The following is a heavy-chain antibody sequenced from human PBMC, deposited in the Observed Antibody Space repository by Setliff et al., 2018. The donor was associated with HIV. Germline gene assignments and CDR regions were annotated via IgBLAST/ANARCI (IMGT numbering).Heavy chain of an antibody. V-gene: IGHV4-39*01. CDR2: IYFSGST. D-gene: IGHD2-21*01. CDR1: GDSISSSSYY. Sequence: PSETLSLTCNVSGDSISSSSYYWGWVRQSPGKGMEWIGNIYFSGSTYFNPSLKDRVTMSVDTSKNQFSLRMSSVTAADTAVYYCASSCINLWSRIFYCGGDCYSPFDYWGQGSLVTVSS. CDR3: ASSCINLWSRIFYCGGDCYSPFDY. J-gene: IGHJ4*02.